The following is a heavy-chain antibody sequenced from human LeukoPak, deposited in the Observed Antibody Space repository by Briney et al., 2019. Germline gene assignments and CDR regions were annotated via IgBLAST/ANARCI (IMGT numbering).Heavy chain of an antibody. CDR1: GFTFSNYG. D-gene: IGHD1-26*01. Sequence: GGSLRLSCAASGFTFSNYGMLWVRQAPGKGLDWVAFIRYDGNNKLYADSVKGRFTISRDNSKNTLYLQMNSLRVEDTAVYYCAKDSKIVGATFRSYHFMDVWGKGTAVAVSS. J-gene: IGHJ6*03. CDR3: AKDSKIVGATFRSYHFMDV. V-gene: IGHV3-30*02. CDR2: IRYDGNNK.